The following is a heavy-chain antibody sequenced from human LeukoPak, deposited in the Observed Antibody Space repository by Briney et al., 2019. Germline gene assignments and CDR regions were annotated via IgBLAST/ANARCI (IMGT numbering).Heavy chain of an antibody. D-gene: IGHD1-7*01. V-gene: IGHV3-23*01. J-gene: IGHJ4*02. CDR2: ISGSGGST. Sequence: GGSLRLPCAASGFTFNSYAMSWVRQAPGKGPEWVSAISGSGGSTYYADSVKGRFTISRDNSKNTLYLQMNSLRAEDTAVYYCARDGGWLELRHYFDYWGQGTLVTVSS. CDR1: GFTFNSYA. CDR3: ARDGGWLELRHYFDY.